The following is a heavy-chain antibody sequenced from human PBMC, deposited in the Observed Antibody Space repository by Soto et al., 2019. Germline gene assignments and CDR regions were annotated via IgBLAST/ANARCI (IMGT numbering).Heavy chain of an antibody. Sequence: QVQLVESGGGLVKPGGSLRLSCAPSGFTFSDYYMSWIRQAPGKGLEWVSYISSSGSSTYYADSVKGRFTISRDNGKNSLYLQMNSLRAEDTAVYYCARRWSYSDYGGYAFDIWGQGTMVTVSS. J-gene: IGHJ3*02. CDR1: GFTFSDYY. CDR3: ARRWSYSDYGGYAFDI. D-gene: IGHD4-17*01. CDR2: ISSSGSST. V-gene: IGHV3-11*01.